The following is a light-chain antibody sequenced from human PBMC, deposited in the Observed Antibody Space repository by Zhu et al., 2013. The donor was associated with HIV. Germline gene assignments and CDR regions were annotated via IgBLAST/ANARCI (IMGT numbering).Light chain of an antibody. J-gene: IGLJ3*02. Sequence: QSALTQPASVSGSPGQSITISCTGTSSDVGSYNLVSWYQQHPGKAPKLVLYDVRNRPSGVPDRFSGSKSGTSASLAISGLQSEDEADYYCAAWHDSLNGWVFGGGTKLTVL. CDR1: SSDVGSYNL. CDR3: AAWHDSLNGWV. CDR2: DVR. V-gene: IGLV2-14*02.